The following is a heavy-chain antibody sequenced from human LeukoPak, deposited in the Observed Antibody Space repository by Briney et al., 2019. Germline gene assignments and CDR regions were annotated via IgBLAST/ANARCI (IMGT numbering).Heavy chain of an antibody. CDR2: IYYSGST. D-gene: IGHD1/OR15-1a*01. V-gene: IGHV4-39*01. CDR3: ARRDWTKRGFDY. Sequence: PSETLSPTCTVSGGSISSSSYYWGWIRQPPGKGLEWIGSIYYSGSTYYNPSLKSRVTISVDTSKNQFSLKLSSVTAADTAVYYCARRDWTKRGFDYWGQGTLVTVSS. CDR1: GGSISSSSYY. J-gene: IGHJ4*02.